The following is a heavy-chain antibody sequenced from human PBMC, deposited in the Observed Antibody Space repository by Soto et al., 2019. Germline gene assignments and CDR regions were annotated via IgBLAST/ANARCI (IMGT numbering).Heavy chain of an antibody. J-gene: IGHJ2*01. CDR1: GFSFSRYW. CDR2: IKQDGSEI. V-gene: IGHV3-7*01. CDR3: AKDAIAAAGASVFGWYFDL. D-gene: IGHD6-13*01. Sequence: GGSPRLSCVGSGFSFSRYWMNWVRQVPGKGLEWMANIKQDGSEINYVDSVKGRFTISRDNSKNTLYLQMNSLRAEDTAVYYCAKDAIAAAGASVFGWYFDLWGRGTLVTVSS.